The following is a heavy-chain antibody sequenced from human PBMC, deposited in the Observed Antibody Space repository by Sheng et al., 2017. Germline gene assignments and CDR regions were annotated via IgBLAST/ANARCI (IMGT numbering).Heavy chain of an antibody. CDR3: ARGNWLGGSGKTNYYYYYMDV. CDR2: IIPIFGTA. J-gene: IGHJ6*03. D-gene: IGHD3-10*01. CDR1: GGTFSSYA. V-gene: IGHV1-69*05. Sequence: QVQLVQSGAEVKKPGSSVKVSCKASGGTFSSYAISWVRQAPGQGLEWMGGIIPIFGTANYAQKFQGRVTITTDESTSTAYMELSSLRSEDTAVYYCARGNWLGGSGKTNYYYYYMDVWGKGTTVTVSS.